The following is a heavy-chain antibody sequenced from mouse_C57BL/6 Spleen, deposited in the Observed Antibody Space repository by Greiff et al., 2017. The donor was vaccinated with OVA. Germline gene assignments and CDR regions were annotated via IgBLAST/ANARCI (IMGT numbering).Heavy chain of an antibody. D-gene: IGHD2-3*01. CDR2: INYDGSST. CDR1: GFTFSDYY. J-gene: IGHJ4*01. V-gene: IGHV5-16*01. Sequence: DVQLVESEGGLVQPGSSMKLSCTASGFTFSDYYMAWVRQVPEKGLEWVANINYDGSSTYYLDSLKSRFIISRDNAKNILYLQMSSLKSEDTATYYCARGPYYDGYYLYAMDYWGQGTSVTVSS. CDR3: ARGPYYDGYYLYAMDY.